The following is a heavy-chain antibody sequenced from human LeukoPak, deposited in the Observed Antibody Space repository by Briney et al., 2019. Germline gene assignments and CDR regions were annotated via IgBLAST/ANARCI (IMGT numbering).Heavy chain of an antibody. J-gene: IGHJ4*02. CDR1: GVTFSRSW. D-gene: IGHD6-19*01. V-gene: IGHV3-7*01. CDR3: ASSLIAVATFDY. CDR2: IKQDGSEK. Sequence: PGGSLRLSCAASGVTFSRSWMSWVRQAPGKGLEWVANIKQDGSEKYYVDSVKGRFTISRDNAKNSLYLQMNSLRAEDTAVYYCASSLIAVATFDYWGQGTLVTVSS.